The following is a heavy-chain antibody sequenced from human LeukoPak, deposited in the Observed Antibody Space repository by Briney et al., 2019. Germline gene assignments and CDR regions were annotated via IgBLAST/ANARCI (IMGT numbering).Heavy chain of an antibody. CDR2: ISSSSSYI. CDR3: ARDGQPWVPIGWFDP. CDR1: GFTFSSYS. D-gene: IGHD5-18*01. J-gene: IGHJ5*02. V-gene: IGHV3-21*01. Sequence: TGGSLRLSCAASGFTFSSYSMNWVRQAPGKGLEWVSSISSSSSYIYYADSVKGRFTISRDNAKNSLYLQMNSLRAEDTAVYYCARDGQPWVPIGWFDPWGQGTLVTVSS.